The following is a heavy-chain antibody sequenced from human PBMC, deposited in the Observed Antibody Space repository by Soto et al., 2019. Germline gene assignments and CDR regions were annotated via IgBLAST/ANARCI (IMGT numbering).Heavy chain of an antibody. V-gene: IGHV4-30-2*01. CDR3: AGMPYTSGLRFDP. D-gene: IGHD6-19*01. J-gene: IGHJ5*02. CDR1: GDSYSISTYS. Sequence: SETLCLTCNMSGDSYSISTYSWSWIRQPPGKALQWIGFIYQSGVTSYNPSLASRVSISLDRSNNQCSLKLKSATAADTAVYFCAGMPYTSGLRFDPWGPGTLVTVSS. CDR2: IYQSGVT.